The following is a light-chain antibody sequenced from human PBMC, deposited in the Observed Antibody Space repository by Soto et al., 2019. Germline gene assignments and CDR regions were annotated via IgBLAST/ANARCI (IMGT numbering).Light chain of an antibody. CDR2: GAS. Sequence: EIVMTQSPATLSASPGETATLCCRASQSVSNNVAWYQQKPGQAPRLLXLGASTRATGIPARFSGSGSGTEFTLSISSLQSEDFAVYYCKQYKEWPPFTFGQGTRLEIK. V-gene: IGKV3-15*01. CDR3: KQYKEWPPFT. J-gene: IGKJ5*01. CDR1: QSVSNN.